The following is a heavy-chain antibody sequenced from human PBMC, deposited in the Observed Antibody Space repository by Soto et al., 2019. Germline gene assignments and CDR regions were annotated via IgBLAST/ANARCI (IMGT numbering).Heavy chain of an antibody. CDR1: GGTFSSYA. D-gene: IGHD6-13*01. Sequence: GASVKVSCKASGGTFSSYAISWVRQAPGQGLEWMGGIIPIFGTANYAQKFQGRVTITADESTSTAYMELSSLRSEDTAVYYCASLVYSSSQFYYYYGMDVWGQGTTVTVSS. CDR2: IIPIFGTA. CDR3: ASLVYSSSQFYYYYGMDV. J-gene: IGHJ6*02. V-gene: IGHV1-69*13.